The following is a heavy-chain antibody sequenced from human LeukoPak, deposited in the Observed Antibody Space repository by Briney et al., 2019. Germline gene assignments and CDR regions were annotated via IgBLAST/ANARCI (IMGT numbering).Heavy chain of an antibody. CDR3: AKVDYYDSSGYYYAGVGWFDP. CDR2: IKEDGSQI. CDR1: GFTFRDYW. D-gene: IGHD3-22*01. V-gene: IGHV3-7*01. Sequence: GGSLRLSCVASGFTFRDYWMTWVRQAPGKGLEWVANIKEDGSQINHVDSVKGRFTISRDNAKNSLYLQMNSLRVEDTAVYYCAKVDYYDSSGYYYAGVGWFDPWGQGTLVTVSS. J-gene: IGHJ5*02.